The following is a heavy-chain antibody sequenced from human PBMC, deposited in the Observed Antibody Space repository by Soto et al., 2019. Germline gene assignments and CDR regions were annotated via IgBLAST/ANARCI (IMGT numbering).Heavy chain of an antibody. CDR3: AREPIAVAGKKYCLDF. CDR1: GGSIIVGDYY. D-gene: IGHD6-19*01. V-gene: IGHV4-30-4*08. J-gene: IGHJ4*02. CDR2: IYYSGST. Sequence: LSVPSTVSGGSIIVGDYYWIWKRKPPGKGLEWIGYIYYSGSTYYNPSLKSRVTISVDTSKNQFSLKLSSVTAADTAVYYCAREPIAVAGKKYCLDFRGQGTLVSVYS.